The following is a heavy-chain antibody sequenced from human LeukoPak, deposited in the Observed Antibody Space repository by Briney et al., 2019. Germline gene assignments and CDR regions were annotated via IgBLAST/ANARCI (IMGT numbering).Heavy chain of an antibody. V-gene: IGHV6-1*01. CDR2: TYYRSKWYN. Sequence: SQTLSLTCAISGDSVSSNSAAWNWIRQSPSRGLEWLGRTYYRSKWYNDYAVSVKSRITINPDTSKNQFSLQLNSVTPEDTAVYYCARDPHGQQPSPHYYFDYWGQGTLVTVSS. CDR1: GDSVSSNSAA. J-gene: IGHJ4*02. CDR3: ARDPHGQQPSPHYYFDY. D-gene: IGHD6-13*01.